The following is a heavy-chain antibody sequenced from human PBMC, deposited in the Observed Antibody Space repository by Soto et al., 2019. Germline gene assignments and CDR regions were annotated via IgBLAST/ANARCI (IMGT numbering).Heavy chain of an antibody. V-gene: IGHV3-74*03. D-gene: IGHD2-21*02. CDR2: ISDDGSST. CDR3: ARRHDSVVEN. J-gene: IGHJ4*02. Sequence: GGSLRLSCAASGFTFRSYGMHWVRQAPGKGLVSGSRISDDGSSTTYADSVRGRFTISRDNANYTPYLEISSLRAGDTGVYYCARRHDSVVENWGQGTLVTVSS. CDR1: GFTFRSYG.